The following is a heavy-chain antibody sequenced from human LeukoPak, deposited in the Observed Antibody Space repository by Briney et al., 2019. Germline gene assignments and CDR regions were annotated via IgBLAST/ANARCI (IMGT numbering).Heavy chain of an antibody. CDR2: IRYDGSDK. V-gene: IGHV3-30*02. D-gene: IGHD3-3*01. J-gene: IGHJ4*02. CDR1: GFTFSNYG. CDR3: ANQILRGYTPEALDY. Sequence: GGSLRLSCPASGFTFSNYGMHWVRQAPGKGLEWVAFIRYDGSDKSYADSVKGRFTISRDSSINTLYLQMNRLRPEDTAVYYCANQILRGYTPEALDYWGQGTLVTVSS.